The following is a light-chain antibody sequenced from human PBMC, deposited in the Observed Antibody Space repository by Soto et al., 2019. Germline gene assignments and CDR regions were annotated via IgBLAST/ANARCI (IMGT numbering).Light chain of an antibody. CDR2: DAY. CDR3: KQRSNWPTT. CDR1: QSVSSY. V-gene: IGKV3-11*01. J-gene: IGKJ4*01. Sequence: EIVLTQSPATLSLSPGERATLSCRASQSVSSYLAWYQQKPGQAPRLLIYDAYNRATGIQARFSGSGSGTDFTLIISSLEAEDFAVYYCKQRSNWPTTFGGGTKVDIK.